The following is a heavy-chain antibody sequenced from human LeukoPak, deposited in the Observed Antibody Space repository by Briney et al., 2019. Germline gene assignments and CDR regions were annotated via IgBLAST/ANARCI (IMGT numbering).Heavy chain of an antibody. CDR3: ARDGFVGAADY. CDR1: EFIFSGYW. Sequence: GGSLRLSCAASEFIFSGYWMNWVRQAPGKGLEWVANIKQDGSEEQYVDSVRGRFTISRDNAKNSLYLQMNSLRVEDTAVYYCARDGFVGAADYWGQGTLVTVSS. V-gene: IGHV3-7*01. CDR2: IKQDGSEE. J-gene: IGHJ4*02. D-gene: IGHD6-13*01.